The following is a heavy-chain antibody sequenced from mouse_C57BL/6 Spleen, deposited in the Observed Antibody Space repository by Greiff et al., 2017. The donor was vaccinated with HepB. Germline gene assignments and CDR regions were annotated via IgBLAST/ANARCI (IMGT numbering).Heavy chain of an antibody. CDR1: GYTFTSYT. D-gene: IGHD1-1*01. J-gene: IGHJ3*01. CDR2: INPSSGYT. CDR3: ARSENYGPWFAY. V-gene: IGHV1-4*01. Sequence: VQLQESGAELARPGASVKMSCKASGYTFTSYTMHWVKQRPGQGLEWIGYINPSSGYTKYNQKFKDKATLTADKSSSTAYMQLSSLTSEDSAVYYCARSENYGPWFAYWGQGTLVTVSA.